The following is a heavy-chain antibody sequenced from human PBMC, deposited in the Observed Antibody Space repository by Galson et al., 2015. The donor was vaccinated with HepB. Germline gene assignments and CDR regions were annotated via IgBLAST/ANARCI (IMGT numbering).Heavy chain of an antibody. D-gene: IGHD6-13*01. V-gene: IGHV1-69*04. J-gene: IGHJ4*02. CDR1: GGTFSSYA. CDR2: IIPILGIA. CDR3: ARGLYYSSSWYVLSEGYYFDY. Sequence: SVKVSCKASGGTFSSYAISWVRQAPGQGLEWMGRIIPILGIANYAQKFQGRVTITADKSTSTAYMELSSLRSEDTAVYYCARGLYYSSSWYVLSEGYYFDYWGQGTLVTVSS.